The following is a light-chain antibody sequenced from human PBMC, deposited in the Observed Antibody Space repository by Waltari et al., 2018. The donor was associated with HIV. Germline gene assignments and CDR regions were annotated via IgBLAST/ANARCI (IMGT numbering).Light chain of an antibody. CDR3: LQHNSYPLIT. CDR1: QGVRNE. V-gene: IGKV1-17*02. CDR2: AAS. J-gene: IGKJ5*01. Sequence: DIQMTQSPSSLSASVGDRVTVTCRASQGVRNELAWLQQKPGQAPQRLIYAASHLQSGVPSRFSGSGSETYFTLTITDLQPEDSATYFCLQHNSYPLITFGQGTRLEI.